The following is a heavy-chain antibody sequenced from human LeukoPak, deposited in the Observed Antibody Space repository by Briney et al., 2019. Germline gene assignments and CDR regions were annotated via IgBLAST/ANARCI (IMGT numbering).Heavy chain of an antibody. CDR3: ARAGWGCSGTSCYDY. D-gene: IGHD2-2*01. Sequence: ASVKVSCKASGYIFTSYDIHWVRQATGQGLEWMGWMNPNSANTGYAQKFQGRVIMTRHTSISTAYMELSSLTSDDTAVYYCARAGWGCSGTSCYDYWGQGTLVTVSS. J-gene: IGHJ4*02. V-gene: IGHV1-8*01. CDR1: GYIFTSYD. CDR2: MNPNSANT.